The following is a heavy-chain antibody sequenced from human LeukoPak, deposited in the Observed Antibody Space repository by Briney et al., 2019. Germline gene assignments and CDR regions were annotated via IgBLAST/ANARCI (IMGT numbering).Heavy chain of an antibody. V-gene: IGHV4-39*01. CDR3: AGYAVAGTNH. Sequence: SETLSLTCTVSGGSISSSSYYWGWIRQPPGKGLEWIGSIYYSGSTYYNPSLKSRVTISVDTSKNQFSLKLSSVTAADTAVYYCAGYAVAGTNHWGQGTLVTVSS. D-gene: IGHD6-19*01. J-gene: IGHJ5*02. CDR1: GGSISSSSYY. CDR2: IYYSGST.